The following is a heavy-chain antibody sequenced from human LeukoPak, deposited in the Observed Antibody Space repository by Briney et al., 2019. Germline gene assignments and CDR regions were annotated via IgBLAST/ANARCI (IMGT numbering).Heavy chain of an antibody. CDR1: GGTFSSDA. CDR3: ARGRSFLAATGNRLDY. J-gene: IGHJ4*02. D-gene: IGHD6-13*01. CDR2: IIPIFGTP. V-gene: IGHV1-69*06. Sequence: SVKVSCKASGGTFSSDALTWVRQAPGQGLEWMGAIIPIFGTPNYAQRFQDRVTITADKSTNTAYMELSSLRSEDTAVYYCARGRSFLAATGNRLDYWGQGTLVTVSS.